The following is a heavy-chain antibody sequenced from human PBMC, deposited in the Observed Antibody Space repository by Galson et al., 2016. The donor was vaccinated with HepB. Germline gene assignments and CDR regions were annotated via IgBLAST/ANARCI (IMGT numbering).Heavy chain of an antibody. Sequence: SVKVSCKASGYTFTTHYMHWVRQAPGQGLEWMGIINLSGGSTNYAQKFQGRVTMTRDTSTSTVYMDLRSLTSEDTAVYYCATELTIFGMATDNWGQGTLVSVSS. J-gene: IGHJ4*02. CDR2: INLSGGST. CDR1: GYTFTTHY. V-gene: IGHV1-46*03. CDR3: ATELTIFGMATDN. D-gene: IGHD3-3*01.